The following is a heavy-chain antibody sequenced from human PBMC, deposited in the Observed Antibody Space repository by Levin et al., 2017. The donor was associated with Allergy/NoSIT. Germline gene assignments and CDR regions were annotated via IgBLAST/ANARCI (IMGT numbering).Heavy chain of an antibody. Sequence: SSETLSLTCAVSGASISNSNWWSWVRQPPGKGLEWIAEIYHTGATNYNPSLKSRVTISKDKSKNQFSVKVNSVTAADTAVYYCARDLWFGESGSFFDSLGPGTLVTVSS. CDR1: GASISNSNW. V-gene: IGHV4-4*02. CDR2: IYHTGAT. J-gene: IGHJ4*02. CDR3: ARDLWFGESGSFFDS. D-gene: IGHD3-10*01.